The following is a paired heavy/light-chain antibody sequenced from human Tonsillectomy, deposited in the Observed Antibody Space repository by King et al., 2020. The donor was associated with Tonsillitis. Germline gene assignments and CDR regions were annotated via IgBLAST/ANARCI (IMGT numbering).Light chain of an antibody. CDR1: QSVLYSADNKNY. CDR2: WAS. J-gene: IGKJ1*01. CDR3: QQYYSTPSAWT. V-gene: IGKV4-1*01. Sequence: DIVVTQSPDSLAVSLGERATINCKSSQSVLYSADNKNYLAWYQQRPGQPPKLLIYWASTRESGVPDRFSGSGSGTDFTLTISSLQAEDVAVYYCQQYYSTPSAWTFGQGTRVEIK.
Heavy chain of an antibody. CDR3: ARVVYRRETRTSYYAEFGD. V-gene: IGHV1-69*01. D-gene: IGHD3-16*01. J-gene: IGHJ4*02. CDR2: IFPILGTA. CDR1: GGTFRSDG. Sequence: QVQLVQSGAEVKKPGSSVRVSCKASGGTFRSDGISWVRQAPGQGLEWMGGIFPILGTANYAQKFQDRVTITADESTTTAYMELSSLRSEDTAVYYCARVVYRRETRTSYYAEFGDWGQGTLVTVSS.